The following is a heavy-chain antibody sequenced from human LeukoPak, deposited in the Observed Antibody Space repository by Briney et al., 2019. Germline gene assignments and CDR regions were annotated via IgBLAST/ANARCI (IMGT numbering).Heavy chain of an antibody. CDR2: IIPIFGTA. CDR1: GGTFSSYA. D-gene: IGHD1-26*01. Sequence: ASVKVSCKGSGGTFSSYAISWVRQAPGQGLEWMGRIIPIFGTANYAQKFQGRVTITTDESTSTAYMELSSLRSEDTAVYYCARDPIGMLGATLDYWGQGTLVTVSS. J-gene: IGHJ4*02. V-gene: IGHV1-69*05. CDR3: ARDPIGMLGATLDY.